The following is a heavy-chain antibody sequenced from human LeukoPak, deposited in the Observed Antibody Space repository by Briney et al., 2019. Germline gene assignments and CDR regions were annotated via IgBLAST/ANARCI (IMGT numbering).Heavy chain of an antibody. D-gene: IGHD2-8*01. J-gene: IGHJ3*01. CDR1: GYTFTGYY. V-gene: IGHV1-2*02. Sequence: ASVKVSCKASGYTFTGYYMHWVRQAPGQGLEWMGWINPNSGGTNYAQKFQGRVTMTRDTSITTAYMELSRLRSEDTAVYYWARSNGDEAFDLWGQGTMVPVSS. CDR3: ARSNGDEAFDL. CDR2: INPNSGGT.